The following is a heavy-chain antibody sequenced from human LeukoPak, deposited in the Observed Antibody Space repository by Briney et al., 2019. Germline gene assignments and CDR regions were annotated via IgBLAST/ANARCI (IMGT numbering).Heavy chain of an antibody. J-gene: IGHJ3*02. Sequence: SEILSLTCTVCGGSISSYYWCWIWQPAGKGLEWMGRISSSGSTNYNPSLKSRVTISVDTSKNQFSLKLSSVTAADTAVYFCARGPYSYDSSGAFDIWGQGTMVTVSS. CDR3: ARGPYSYDSSGAFDI. CDR2: ISSSGST. V-gene: IGHV4-4*07. CDR1: GGSISSYY. D-gene: IGHD3-22*01.